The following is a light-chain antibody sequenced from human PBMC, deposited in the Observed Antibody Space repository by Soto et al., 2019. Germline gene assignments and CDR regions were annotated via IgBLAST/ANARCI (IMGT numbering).Light chain of an antibody. J-gene: IGLJ1*01. CDR3: TSYTATSTYV. CDR1: GSDVGYYTF. CDR2: EVS. V-gene: IGLV2-14*01. Sequence: QSALTQPASVSGSPGQSITISCTGTGSDVGYYTFVSWYQQNPGNAPKLMIYEVSNRPSGVSNRFSGSKSGNTASLTISGLQAEDEADYYCTSYTATSTYVFGTGTKVTVL.